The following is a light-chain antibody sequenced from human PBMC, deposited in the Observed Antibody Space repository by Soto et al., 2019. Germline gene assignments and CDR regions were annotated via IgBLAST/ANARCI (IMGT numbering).Light chain of an antibody. V-gene: IGKV1-5*01. J-gene: IGKJ1*01. Sequence: IQMTQSPSTLSASVGDRVTITCRASQSMNDWLAWYQQKPGKAPKVLIYDASSLQSGVPSRFSGSGSGTEFAHPIDSLQPDDVATYYCLRYNAFSQTFGQGTKVEI. CDR2: DAS. CDR3: LRYNAFSQT. CDR1: QSMNDW.